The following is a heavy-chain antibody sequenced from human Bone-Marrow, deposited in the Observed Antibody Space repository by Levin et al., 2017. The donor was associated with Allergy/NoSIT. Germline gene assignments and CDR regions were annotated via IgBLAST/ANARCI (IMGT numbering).Heavy chain of an antibody. D-gene: IGHD2-15*01. CDR3: AREFVVVVVATAPPRDSDAFDI. J-gene: IGHJ3*02. Sequence: ASVKVSCKASGYTFTSYYMHWVRQAPGQGLEWMGIINPSGGSPTYAQKFQGRVTMTRDTSTSTVYMALSSLRSEDTAVYDCAREFVVVVVATAPPRDSDAFDIWGQGTMVTVSS. CDR2: INPSGGSP. V-gene: IGHV1-46*01. CDR1: GYTFTSYY.